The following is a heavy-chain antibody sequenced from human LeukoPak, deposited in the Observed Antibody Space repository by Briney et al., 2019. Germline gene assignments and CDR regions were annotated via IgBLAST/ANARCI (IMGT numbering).Heavy chain of an antibody. CDR1: GGSFSGYY. V-gene: IGHV4-34*01. CDR2: INHSGST. J-gene: IGHJ5*02. D-gene: IGHD5-12*01. CDR3: ARGVGGVRVATFSWFDP. Sequence: SETLSLTCAVYGGSFSGYYWSWIRQPPGKGLEWIGEINHSGSTNYNPSLKSRVTISVDTSKNQFSLKLSSVTAADTAVYYCARGVGGVRVATFSWFDPWGQGTLVTVFS.